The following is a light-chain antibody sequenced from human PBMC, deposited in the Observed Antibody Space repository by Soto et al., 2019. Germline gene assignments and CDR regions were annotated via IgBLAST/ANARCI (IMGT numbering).Light chain of an antibody. J-gene: IGKJ1*01. V-gene: IGKV3-20*01. CDR1: QSVSSTY. Sequence: EIVLTQSPGTLSLSPGERATLSCRASQSVSSTYLIWYQQKPGQAPRLLIYGASSRAPGVPDRFSGGWSGTDFPLTVRRLEPEDFAVHYCQHFVRLLTWTFGQGTKVEIK. CDR2: GAS. CDR3: QHFVRLLTWT.